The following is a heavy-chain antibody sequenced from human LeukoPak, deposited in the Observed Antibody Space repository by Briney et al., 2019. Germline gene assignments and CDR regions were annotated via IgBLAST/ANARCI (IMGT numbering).Heavy chain of an antibody. CDR2: MNPNSGNT. D-gene: IGHD5-12*01. CDR3: ARGGGYDFLNWFDP. CDR1: GYTFTSYD. Sequence: ASVKVSCKASGYTFTSYDINWVRQATGQGLEWMGWMNPNSGNTGYAQKFQGSVTMTRNTSISTAYMELSSLRSEDTAVYYCARGGGYDFLNWFDPWGQGTLVTVSS. V-gene: IGHV1-8*01. J-gene: IGHJ5*02.